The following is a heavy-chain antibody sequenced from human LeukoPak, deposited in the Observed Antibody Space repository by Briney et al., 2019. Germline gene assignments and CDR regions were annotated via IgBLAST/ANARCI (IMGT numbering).Heavy chain of an antibody. CDR1: GYTFTGYY. V-gene: IGHV1-2*02. J-gene: IGHJ6*03. CDR2: INPNSGGT. Sequence: RASVKVSCKASGYTFTGYYMHWVRQAPGQGLEWMGWINPNSGGTNYAQKFQGRVAVTRDTSISTAYMELSRLRSDDTAVYYCARPFIAVAGTEYYYMDVWGKGTTVTVSS. D-gene: IGHD6-19*01. CDR3: ARPFIAVAGTEYYYMDV.